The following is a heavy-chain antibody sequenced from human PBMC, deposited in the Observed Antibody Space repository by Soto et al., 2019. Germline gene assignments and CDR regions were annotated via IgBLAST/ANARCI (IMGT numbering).Heavy chain of an antibody. D-gene: IGHD3-3*01. CDR3: ASLETYDFWSGLDY. CDR2: IIPIFGTA. V-gene: IGHV1-69*13. J-gene: IGHJ4*02. CDR1: GGTFSSYA. Sequence: SVKVSCKASGGTFSSYAISWVRQAPGQGLEWMGGIIPIFGTANYAQKFQGRVTITADESTSTAYMELSSLRSEDTAVYYCASLETYDFWSGLDYWGQETLVTVS.